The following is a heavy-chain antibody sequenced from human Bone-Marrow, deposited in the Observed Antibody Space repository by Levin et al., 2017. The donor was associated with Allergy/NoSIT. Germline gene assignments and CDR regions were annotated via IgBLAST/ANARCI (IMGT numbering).Heavy chain of an antibody. V-gene: IGHV3-30*04. CDR2: ISYDGSNK. J-gene: IGHJ6*02. Sequence: GESLKISCAASGFTFSSYAMHWVRQAPGKGLEWVAVISYDGSNKYYADSVKGRFTISRDNSKNTLYLQMNSLRAEDTAVYYCARETSIAVAGTAWYYYYGMDVWGQGTTVTVSS. CDR3: ARETSIAVAGTAWYYYYGMDV. D-gene: IGHD6-19*01. CDR1: GFTFSSYA.